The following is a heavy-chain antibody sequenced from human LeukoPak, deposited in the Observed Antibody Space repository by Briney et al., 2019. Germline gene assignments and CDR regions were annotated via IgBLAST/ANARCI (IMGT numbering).Heavy chain of an antibody. J-gene: IGHJ4*02. CDR1: GFTFSTYG. V-gene: IGHV3-30*03. CDR3: ARDPWGALGY. D-gene: IGHD1-26*01. CDR2: ISYDGSSK. Sequence: PGGSLRLSCAASGFTFSTYGMHWVRQAPGKGLEWVAIISYDGSSKYYADSVKGRFTISRDNSKNTLYLQMNSLRAEDTAVYYCARDPWGALGYWGLGTLVTVSS.